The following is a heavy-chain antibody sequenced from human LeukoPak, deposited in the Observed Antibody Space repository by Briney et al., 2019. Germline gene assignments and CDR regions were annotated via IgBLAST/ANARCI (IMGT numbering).Heavy chain of an antibody. CDR2: IYYSGST. J-gene: IGHJ4*02. Sequence: PSETLSLTCTVSGGSISTYYWSWIRQPPGKGLEWIGYIYYSGSTNYNPSLKSRVTTSVDTSKNQFSLKLSSVTAADTAVYYCARAESLVGATTWNLDFDYWGQGTLVTVSS. CDR3: ARAESLVGATTWNLDFDY. V-gene: IGHV4-59*01. CDR1: GGSISTYY. D-gene: IGHD1-26*01.